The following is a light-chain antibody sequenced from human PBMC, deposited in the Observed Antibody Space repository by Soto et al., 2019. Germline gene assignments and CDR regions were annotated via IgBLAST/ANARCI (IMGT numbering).Light chain of an antibody. J-gene: IGLJ1*01. CDR3: FSFTTTRTHV. CDR2: EVN. Sequence: QSALTQPASLSGSPGQSITISSTGTSSDIGAYDYVSWFQQHPGKAPKLMISEVNNRPSGVSNRFSGSKSGNTAYLTISGLQVEDEAAYFCFSFTTTRTHVFGTGTKLTGL. CDR1: SSDIGAYDY. V-gene: IGLV2-14*01.